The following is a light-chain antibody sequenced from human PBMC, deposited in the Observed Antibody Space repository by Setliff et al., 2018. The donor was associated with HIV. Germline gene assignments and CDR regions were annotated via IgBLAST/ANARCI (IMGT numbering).Light chain of an antibody. J-gene: IGLJ1*01. CDR3: AAWDASLIRYV. V-gene: IGLV1-40*01. Sequence: SALTQPPSLSGAPGQRVTISCTGSTSNIGAGYDVHWYQQLPGTAPKLLIYTNYQRPSGVPDRFSGSKSGTSASLAISGLQSEDEADYYCAAWDASLIRYVFGTGTKV. CDR1: TSNIGAGYD. CDR2: TNY.